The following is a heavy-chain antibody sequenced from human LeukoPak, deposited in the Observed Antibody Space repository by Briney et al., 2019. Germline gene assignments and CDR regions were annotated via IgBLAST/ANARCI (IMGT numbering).Heavy chain of an antibody. D-gene: IGHD4-17*01. J-gene: IGHJ3*02. CDR1: GGTFSSYA. Sequence: ASVKVSCKASGGTFSSYAINWVRQATGQGLEWMGWMNPNSGNTGYAQKFQGRVTMTRNTSISTAYMELSSLRSEDTAVYYCAREPTVTPGAFDIWGQGTMVTVSS. CDR2: MNPNSGNT. V-gene: IGHV1-8*02. CDR3: AREPTVTPGAFDI.